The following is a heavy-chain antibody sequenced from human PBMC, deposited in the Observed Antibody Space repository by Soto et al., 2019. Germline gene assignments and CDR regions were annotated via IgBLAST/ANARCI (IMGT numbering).Heavy chain of an antibody. J-gene: IGHJ4*02. D-gene: IGHD1-26*01. Sequence: QVPLVQSGAEVKKPGASVTVSCKTSGYTPTNYDIGWVRQAPGQGLEWMGWISAYNGNTNSAQKLQGRLTMTTDTSTRTAYMELRSLRSDDTAVYYCARALHRRGTYYAFDNWGQGTLVTVSS. V-gene: IGHV1-18*01. CDR1: GYTPTNYD. CDR2: ISAYNGNT. CDR3: ARALHRRGTYYAFDN.